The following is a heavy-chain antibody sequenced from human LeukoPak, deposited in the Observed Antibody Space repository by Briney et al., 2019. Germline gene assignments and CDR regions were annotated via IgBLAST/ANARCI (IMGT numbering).Heavy chain of an antibody. V-gene: IGHV1-18*01. CDR3: ARAITRYSSGWYVPSYYYYYYMDV. CDR1: GYTFTSYG. J-gene: IGHJ6*03. CDR2: ISAYNGNT. Sequence: ASVKVSCKASGYTFTSYGISWVRQAPGQGLEWMGWISAYNGNTNYAQKLQGRVTMTRDTSTSTVYMELSSLRSEDTAVYYCARAITRYSSGWYVPSYYYYYYMDVWGKGTTVTISS. D-gene: IGHD6-19*01.